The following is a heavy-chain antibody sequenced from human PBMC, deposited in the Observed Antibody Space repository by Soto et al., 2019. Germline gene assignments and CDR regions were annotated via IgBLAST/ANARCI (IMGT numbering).Heavy chain of an antibody. CDR3: TTDYPRSLPGY. CDR1: GFTFSNAW. V-gene: IGHV3-15*01. J-gene: IGHJ4*02. Sequence: ESGGGLVKPGGSLRLSCAASGFTFSNAWMSWVRQAPGKGLEWVGRIKSKTDGGTTDYAAPMKGRFTISRDDSKNTLYLQMNSLKTEDTAVYYCTTDYPRSLPGYWGQGTLVTVSS. CDR2: IKSKTDGGTT.